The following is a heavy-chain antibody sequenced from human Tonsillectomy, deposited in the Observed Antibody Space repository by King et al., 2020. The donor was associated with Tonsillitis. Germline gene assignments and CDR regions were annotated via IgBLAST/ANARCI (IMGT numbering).Heavy chain of an antibody. CDR1: GGTFSSYV. CDR3: ASASVAGAFDS. CDR2: IIPIFGTA. D-gene: IGHD6-19*01. Sequence: QLVQSGAEVKKPGSSVKVSCKASGGTFSSYVIRWVRQAPGQGLEWMGGIIPIFGTAKDAQKFQGRVTITADESTSTAYMELSSLVSEDTAVYYCASASVAGAFDSWGQGTPVTVSS. J-gene: IGHJ4*02. V-gene: IGHV1-69*12.